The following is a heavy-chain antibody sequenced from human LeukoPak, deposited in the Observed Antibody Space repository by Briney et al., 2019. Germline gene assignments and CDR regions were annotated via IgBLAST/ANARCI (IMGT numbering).Heavy chain of an antibody. D-gene: IGHD2/OR15-2a*01. CDR3: AREGPRGNSQFDY. CDR2: IWYDGSNK. J-gene: IGHJ4*02. Sequence: GRSLRLSCAASGCSFSNYGMHWVRQAPGKGLEWVALIWYDGSNKYYTDSVKGRLTISRDNSKDTLFLQMNSLRAEDTAVYYCAREGPRGNSQFDYWGQGTLVTVSS. V-gene: IGHV3-33*01. CDR1: GCSFSNYG.